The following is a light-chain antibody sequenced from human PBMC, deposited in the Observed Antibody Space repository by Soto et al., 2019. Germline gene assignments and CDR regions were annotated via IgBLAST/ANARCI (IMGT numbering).Light chain of an antibody. V-gene: IGKV1-27*01. CDR3: QKYDSAPT. J-gene: IGKJ1*01. CDR1: QDISNY. CDR2: DAS. Sequence: DIQMTQSPSSLSASVGDRVTITCQASQDISNYLNWYQQKPGKAPKLLIYDASTLQSGVPSRFSGSGSGTDFTLTISSLQPEDVATCYCQKYDSAPTFGPGTKVDIK.